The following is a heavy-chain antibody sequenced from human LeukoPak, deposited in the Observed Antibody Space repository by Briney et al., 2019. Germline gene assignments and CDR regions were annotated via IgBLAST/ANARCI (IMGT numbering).Heavy chain of an antibody. CDR2: IKPSGGST. V-gene: IGHV1-46*01. CDR1: GYTFTSYY. CDR3: AREVPENSNFDY. Sequence: ASVKVSCKASGYTFTSYYTHWVRQAPGQGLEWMGIIKPSGGSTLYAQKFQGRVTVTSDMSTSTVYVELSSLRSEDTAVYYCAREVPENSNFDYWGQGTLVTVSS. J-gene: IGHJ4*02. D-gene: IGHD2-21*01.